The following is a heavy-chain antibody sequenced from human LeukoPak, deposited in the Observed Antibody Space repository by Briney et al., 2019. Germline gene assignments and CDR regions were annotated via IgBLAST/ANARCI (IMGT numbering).Heavy chain of an antibody. V-gene: IGHV5-51*01. J-gene: IGHJ4*02. D-gene: IGHD2-2*01. Sequence: GESLKISCKGSGYSFTGYWIGWVRQMPGKGLEWIGIIYPGDSDTRYSPSFQGQVTISVDKSISTAYLQWSSLKASDTAIYFCARQDGYALYYFDYWGQGTLVTVSS. CDR2: IYPGDSDT. CDR3: ARQDGYALYYFDY. CDR1: GYSFTGYW.